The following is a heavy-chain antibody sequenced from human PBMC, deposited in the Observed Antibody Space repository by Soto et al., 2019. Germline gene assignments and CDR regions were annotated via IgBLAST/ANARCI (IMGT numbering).Heavy chain of an antibody. J-gene: IGHJ4*02. D-gene: IGHD3-10*01. CDR1: GFTFRSYA. Sequence: GGALRLSCAASGFTFRSYAMSWVRQAPGKGLEWVSAISDSGGSTYYADSVRGRFTISRDNPKNTLYLQMNSLRAEDSALYYCENSQFHMVRGDIEAFDYWAQGILVSVS. V-gene: IGHV3-23*01. CDR2: ISDSGGST. CDR3: ENSQFHMVRGDIEAFDY.